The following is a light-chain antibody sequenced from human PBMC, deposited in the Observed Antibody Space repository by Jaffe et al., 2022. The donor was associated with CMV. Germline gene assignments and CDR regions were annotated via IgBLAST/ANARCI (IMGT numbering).Light chain of an antibody. J-gene: IGLJ2*01. CDR2: DVN. CDR3: SSYTSSTTLLI. Sequence: QSALTQPASVSGSPGQSITISCTGTSSDVGGYNHVSWYQQHPDKAPRLMIYDVNNRPSGVSDRFSGSKSGNTASLTISGLQAEDEADYYCSSYTSSTTLLIFGGGTKVTVL. V-gene: IGLV2-14*03. CDR1: SSDVGGYNH.